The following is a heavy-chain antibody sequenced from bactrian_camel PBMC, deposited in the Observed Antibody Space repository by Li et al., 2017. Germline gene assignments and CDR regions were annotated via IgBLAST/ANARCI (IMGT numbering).Heavy chain of an antibody. CDR3: AKDRTGGSWYGIDYDY. Sequence: VQLVESGGGLVQPGGSLKLSCAASGFTFSNTWMYWARQAPGKGLEWVSTCPSDRDSTYYADSVKGRFTISRDNAKNTLYLQMNSLKTEDTAMYYCAKDRTGGSWYGIDYDYWGQGTQVTVS. V-gene: IGHV3S1*01. CDR1: GFTFSNTW. CDR2: CPSDRDST. J-gene: IGHJ4*01. D-gene: IGHD6*01.